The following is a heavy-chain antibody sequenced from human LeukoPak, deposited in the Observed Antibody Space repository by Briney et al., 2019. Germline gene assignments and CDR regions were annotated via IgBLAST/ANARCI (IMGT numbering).Heavy chain of an antibody. CDR1: GYTFTKYA. CDR3: ARDRRRKDYYYGMDV. Sequence: ASVKVSCKASGYTFTKYAMHWVRQAPGQRLEWMGWINAGNGNTKYSQKFQGRVTITRDTSASTAYMELSSLRSEDAAVYYCARDRRRKDYYYGMDVWGQGTTVTVSS. D-gene: IGHD1-14*01. CDR2: INAGNGNT. J-gene: IGHJ6*02. V-gene: IGHV1-3*01.